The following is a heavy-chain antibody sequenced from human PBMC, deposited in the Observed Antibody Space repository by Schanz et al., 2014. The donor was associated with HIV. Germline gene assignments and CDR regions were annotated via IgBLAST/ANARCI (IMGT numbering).Heavy chain of an antibody. D-gene: IGHD3-10*01. CDR1: GFTFSSYA. CDR2: IRGTISTT. V-gene: IGHV3-23*01. CDR3: AKDGGSRGRRRGMDV. Sequence: EVQLLESGGGLVQPGGPLRLSWAASGFTFSSYAMSWVRQAPGRGGEWVSAIRGTISTTFYADSVKGRFTISRDKSKNTLYLQMNSLRAEDTAIYHCAKDGGSRGRRRGMDVWGQGTTVTVSS. J-gene: IGHJ6*02.